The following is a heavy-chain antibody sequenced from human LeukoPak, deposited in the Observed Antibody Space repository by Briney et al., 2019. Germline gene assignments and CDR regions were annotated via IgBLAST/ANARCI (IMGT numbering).Heavy chain of an antibody. CDR2: ISGSGGST. Sequence: SGGSLRLSCAASGFTFSSYAMSWVRQAPGKGLEWVSAISGSGGSTYYADSVKGRFTISRDNSKNTLYLQMNSLRAEDTAVYYCAKAGVITFGGVIAHFDYWGQGTLVTVSS. V-gene: IGHV3-23*01. CDR1: GFTFSSYA. J-gene: IGHJ4*02. CDR3: AKAGVITFGGVIAHFDY. D-gene: IGHD3-16*02.